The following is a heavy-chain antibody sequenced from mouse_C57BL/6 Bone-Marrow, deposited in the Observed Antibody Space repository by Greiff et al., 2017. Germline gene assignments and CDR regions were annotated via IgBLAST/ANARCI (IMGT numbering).Heavy chain of an antibody. J-gene: IGHJ2*01. CDR1: GYSFTGYY. CDR3: ARIRGYYFDY. Sequence: EVQLQQSGPELVKPGASVKISCKASGYSFTGYYMNWVKQSPEKSLEWIGEINPSTGGTTYNQTFKAKATLTVDKSSSTSYMQLKSLTSEDSAVYYCARIRGYYFDYWGQGTTLTVSS. V-gene: IGHV1-42*01. CDR2: INPSTGGT.